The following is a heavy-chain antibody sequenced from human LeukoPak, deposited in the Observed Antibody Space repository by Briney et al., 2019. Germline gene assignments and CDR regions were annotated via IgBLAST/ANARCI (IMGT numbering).Heavy chain of an antibody. CDR1: GFTFSSYG. Sequence: GGSLRLSCAASGFTFSSYGMHWVRQAPGKGLEWVAVISYDGSKKYYADSVKGRFTISRDNSKNTLYLQMNSLRAEDTAVYYCAKDLGHIVVVTAILGAFDIWGQGTMVTVSS. CDR2: ISYDGSKK. V-gene: IGHV3-30*18. CDR3: AKDLGHIVVVTAILGAFDI. D-gene: IGHD2-21*02. J-gene: IGHJ3*02.